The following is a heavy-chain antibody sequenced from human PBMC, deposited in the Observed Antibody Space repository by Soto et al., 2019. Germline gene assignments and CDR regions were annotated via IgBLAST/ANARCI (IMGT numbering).Heavy chain of an antibody. Sequence: QLQLQESGPGLVKPSVTLSLTCTVSGGSISSGPYSWGWIRQPPGEGLEWIGTFHYSENTYYNPSLESRVTISVDTSKNQFSLKVTSVTVADTAIYYCARLGGYCSTTSCYGFYGMDVWGQGTTVIVSS. CDR1: GGSISSGPYS. D-gene: IGHD2-2*01. J-gene: IGHJ6*02. CDR3: ARLGGYCSTTSCYGFYGMDV. V-gene: IGHV4-39*01. CDR2: FHYSENT.